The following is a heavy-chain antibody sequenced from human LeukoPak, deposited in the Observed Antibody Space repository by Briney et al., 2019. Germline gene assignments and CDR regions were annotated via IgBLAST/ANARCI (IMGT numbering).Heavy chain of an antibody. CDR1: GFTFSSYS. D-gene: IGHD3-16*01. J-gene: IGHJ5*02. CDR3: ARGGRSNWFDP. CDR2: ISSSSSYI. V-gene: IGHV3-21*01. Sequence: GGSLRLSCAASGFTFSSYSMNWVRQAPGKGLEWVSSISSSSSYIYYADSVKGRFTISRDNAKNSLYLQMNSLRAEDTAVYYCARGGRSNWFDPWGQGTLVTVSS.